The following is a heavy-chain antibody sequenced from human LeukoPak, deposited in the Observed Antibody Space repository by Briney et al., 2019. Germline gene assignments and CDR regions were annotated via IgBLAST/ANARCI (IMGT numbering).Heavy chain of an antibody. D-gene: IGHD6-19*01. CDR2: INPSGGST. J-gene: IGHJ6*02. Sequence: ASAKVSCKASGYTFTSYYMHWVRQAPGQGLEWMGIINPSGGSTSYAQKFQGRVTMTRDTSTSTVYMELSSLRSEDTAVYYCARDSSSKVDGMDVWGQGTTVTVSS. CDR1: GYTFTSYY. V-gene: IGHV1-46*01. CDR3: ARDSSSKVDGMDV.